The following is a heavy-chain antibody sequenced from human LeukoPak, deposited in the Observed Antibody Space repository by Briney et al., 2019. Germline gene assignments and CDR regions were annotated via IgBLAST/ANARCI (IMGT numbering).Heavy chain of an antibody. J-gene: IGHJ5*02. CDR3: ATLAYCGGDCYP. V-gene: IGHV1-46*01. D-gene: IGHD2-21*02. CDR1: GYTFTSYY. Sequence: ASVKVSCKASGYTFTSYYMHWVRQAPGQGLEWMGIINPSGGSTSYAQKLQGRVTMTRDTSTSTVYMELSSLRSEDTAVYYCATLAYCGGDCYPWGQGTLVTVSS. CDR2: INPSGGST.